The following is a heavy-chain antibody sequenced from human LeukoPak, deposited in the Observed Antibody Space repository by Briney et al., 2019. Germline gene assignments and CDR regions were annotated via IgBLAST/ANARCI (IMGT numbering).Heavy chain of an antibody. CDR1: CGSISSYY. V-gene: IGHV4-59*08. CDR2: IYYSGST. J-gene: IGHJ4*02. Sequence: KPSETLSLPCTVSCGSISSYYWSLVRQPPGKGLEWIGYIYYSGSTNYNPSLKSRVTISVDTSKNQFSLKLSSVTAADTAVYYCARSRPTYYYDSSGTNFDYWGQGTLVTVSS. CDR3: ARSRPTYYYDSSGTNFDY. D-gene: IGHD3-22*01.